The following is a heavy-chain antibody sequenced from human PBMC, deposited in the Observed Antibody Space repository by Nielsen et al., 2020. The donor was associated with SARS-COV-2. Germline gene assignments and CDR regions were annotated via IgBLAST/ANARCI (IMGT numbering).Heavy chain of an antibody. D-gene: IGHD1-1*01. Sequence: ASVKVPCKASGYTFTDYYIHWVRQAHAQGLEWTGLINPSGVTTNYAQHLQGRVTMTRDTSTAAVYMELTSLTSDDTAMYYCARNGFDVWGQGTMVTVSS. CDR3: ARNGFDV. V-gene: IGHV1-46*04. CDR1: GYTFTDYY. J-gene: IGHJ3*01. CDR2: INPSGVTT.